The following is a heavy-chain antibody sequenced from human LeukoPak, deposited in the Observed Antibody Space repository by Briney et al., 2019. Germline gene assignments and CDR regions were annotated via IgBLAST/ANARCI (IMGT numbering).Heavy chain of an antibody. V-gene: IGHV1-2*02. J-gene: IGHJ4*02. Sequence: GASVKVSCKASGGTFSSYAISWVRQAPGQGLEWMGWIYPNNGATAYAQKFPGRVAMTRDTSITTAYMELSRLRPDDTAVYYCARDGPAQMVDFDYWGQGTLVTVSS. CDR3: ARDGPAQMVDFDY. CDR1: GGTFSSYA. CDR2: IYPNNGAT. D-gene: IGHD3-10*01.